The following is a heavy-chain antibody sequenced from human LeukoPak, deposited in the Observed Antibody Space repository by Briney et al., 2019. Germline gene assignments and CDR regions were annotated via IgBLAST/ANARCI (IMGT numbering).Heavy chain of an antibody. Sequence: GGSLRLSCEGSGFLFASYVMSWVRQAPGKGLEWIAYINHDAEMIFYPDFVKGRFTISRDNAKKSLYLQMNALRYEDTAIYYCARDHDWAFDLWGQGTLVTVSS. D-gene: IGHD3-9*01. J-gene: IGHJ4*02. CDR2: INHDAEMI. CDR3: ARDHDWAFDL. CDR1: GFLFASYV. V-gene: IGHV3-48*02.